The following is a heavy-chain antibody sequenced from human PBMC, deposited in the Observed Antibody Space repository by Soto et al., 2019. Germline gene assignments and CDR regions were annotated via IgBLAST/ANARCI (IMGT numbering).Heavy chain of an antibody. V-gene: IGHV3-30-3*01. CDR3: ARGDGSGRYYASVNPGYRDC. J-gene: IGHJ4*02. CDR1: GFTFSSYA. CDR2: ISYDGSNK. Sequence: PGGSLRLSCAASGFTFSSYAMHWVLQAPGKGLEWVAVISYDGSNKYYADSVKGRFTISRDNSKNTLYLQMNSLRAEDTAVYYCARGDGSGRYYASVNPGYRDCWGQGNLGTVSS. D-gene: IGHD3-10*01.